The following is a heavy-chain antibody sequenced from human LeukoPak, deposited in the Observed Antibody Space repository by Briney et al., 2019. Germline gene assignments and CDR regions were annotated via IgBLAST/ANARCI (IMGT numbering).Heavy chain of an antibody. CDR1: GGSISSSSYY. CDR3: ARVKSGYSYGPLDY. V-gene: IGHV4-39*01. D-gene: IGHD5-18*01. Sequence: SETLSLTCTVSGGSISSSSYYWGWIRQPPGKGLEWIGSIYYSGSTYYNPSLKSRVTISVDTPKNQFSLKLSSVTAADTAVYYCARVKSGYSYGPLDYWGQGTLVTVSS. CDR2: IYYSGST. J-gene: IGHJ4*02.